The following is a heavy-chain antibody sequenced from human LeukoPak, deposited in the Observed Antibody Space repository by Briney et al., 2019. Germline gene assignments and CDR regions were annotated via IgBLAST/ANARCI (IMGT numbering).Heavy chain of an antibody. Sequence: ASETLSLTSADYGGSLSGYYWSWLRQPPGKRLYWLGEINHSGSTNYNPSLKSRVTISVDTSNNHFSLKLSYLTPPAAAVYSCSRGRVTIAAAGTWSGGYFDYWGQGTLVTVSS. CDR1: GGSLSGYY. CDR3: SRGRVTIAAAGTWSGGYFDY. D-gene: IGHD6-13*01. J-gene: IGHJ4*02. CDR2: INHSGST. V-gene: IGHV4-34*01.